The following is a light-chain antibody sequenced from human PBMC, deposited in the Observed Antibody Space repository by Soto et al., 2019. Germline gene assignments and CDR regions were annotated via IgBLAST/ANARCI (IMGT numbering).Light chain of an antibody. J-gene: IGLJ3*02. CDR2: LEGSGSY. CDR3: ETWDSNTRV. Sequence: QSVLTQSSSASASLGSSVKLTCTLSSGHSSYIIAWHQQQPGKAPRYLMKLEGSGSYNKGSGVPDRFSGSSSGADRYLTIYNLQFEDEADYYCETWDSNTRVFGGGTQLTVL. CDR1: SGHSSYI. V-gene: IGLV4-60*02.